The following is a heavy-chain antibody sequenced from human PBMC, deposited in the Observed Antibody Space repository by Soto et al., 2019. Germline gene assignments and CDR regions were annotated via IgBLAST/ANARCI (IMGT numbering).Heavy chain of an antibody. CDR3: LRGGYCSSASCSTIYCIDV. D-gene: IGHD2-2*01. CDR2: IKQDGSEK. V-gene: IGHV3-7*01. Sequence: EVQLVESGGGLVQPGGSLRLSCAASGFTFSNYWMSWVRQAPGKGLDWVANIKQDGSEKYYVDSVKGRFTISRDNAKNSLYTQMNRLRAEDTTVYYCLRGGYCSSASCSTIYCIDVWGRGTTVTVSS. CDR1: GFTFSNYW. J-gene: IGHJ6*02.